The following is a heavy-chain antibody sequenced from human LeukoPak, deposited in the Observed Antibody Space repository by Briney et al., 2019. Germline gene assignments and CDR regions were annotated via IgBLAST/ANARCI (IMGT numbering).Heavy chain of an antibody. CDR1: GGSISSYY. Sequence: SETLSLTRNVSGGSISSYYWSWIRQPAGKGLEWIGRIYTSGSTNYNPSLKSRVTMSVDTSKNQFSLKLSSVTVADTAVYYCARDQAAGMKYWVQGTLVTVSS. D-gene: IGHD6-13*01. CDR3: ARDQAAGMKY. V-gene: IGHV4-4*07. CDR2: IYTSGST. J-gene: IGHJ4*02.